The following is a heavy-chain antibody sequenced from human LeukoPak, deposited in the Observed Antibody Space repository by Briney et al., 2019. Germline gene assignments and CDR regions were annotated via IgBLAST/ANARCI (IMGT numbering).Heavy chain of an antibody. CDR2: INSDGSRT. Sequence: PGGSLRLSCSASGFTFSRFWMHWARHAPGKGLMWVSRINSDGSRTAYADSVKGRFTISRDNTKNTLYLQMNSLRVDDTAVYYCVRVAEITGDYWGQGTLVAVSS. CDR3: VRVAEITGDY. V-gene: IGHV3-74*01. CDR1: GFTFSRFW. D-gene: IGHD1-14*01. J-gene: IGHJ4*02.